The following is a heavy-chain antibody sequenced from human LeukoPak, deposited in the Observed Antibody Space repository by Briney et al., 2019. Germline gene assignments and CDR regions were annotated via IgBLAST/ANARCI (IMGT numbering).Heavy chain of an antibody. J-gene: IGHJ5*02. CDR1: GGSISSSSYY. Sequence: SETLSLTCTVSGGSISSSSYYWGWIRQPPGKGLEWIGSIYYSGSTYYNPSLKSRVTISVDTSKNQFSLKVNSVTAADTAVYYCARLGYGSGRVNWFDPWGQGNLVTVSS. CDR2: IYYSGST. CDR3: ARLGYGSGRVNWFDP. V-gene: IGHV4-39*01. D-gene: IGHD6-25*01.